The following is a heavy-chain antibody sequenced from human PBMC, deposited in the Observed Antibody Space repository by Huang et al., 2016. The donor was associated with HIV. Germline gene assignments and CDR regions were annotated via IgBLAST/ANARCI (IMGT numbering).Heavy chain of an antibody. CDR2: ISSSGGSM. D-gene: IGHD3-10*01. CDR1: GFTFSSRT. Sequence: EVQLVESGGGLAQPGGSLRLSYAVSGFTFSSRTMNWVRQAPGKGLEWVSYISSSGGSMFYADSVKGRFTISRDNAKNSLYRQMNSLRAEDTAVYFCARFGSYYYGSGSYLDAFDIWGQGTMVTVSS. V-gene: IGHV3-48*01. CDR3: ARFGSYYYGSGSYLDAFDI. J-gene: IGHJ3*02.